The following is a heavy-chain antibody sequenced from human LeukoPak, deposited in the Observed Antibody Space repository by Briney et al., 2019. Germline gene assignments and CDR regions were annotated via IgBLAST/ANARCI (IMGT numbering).Heavy chain of an antibody. V-gene: IGHV1-3*01. J-gene: IGHJ5*02. Sequence: ASVKVSCKASGYTFTSYAMHWVRQAPGQRLEWMGRINAGNGNTKYSQKFQGRVTITRDTSASTAYMELSSLRSEDTAVYYCARAPSGYCSGGSCYSSWFDPWGQGTLVTVSS. D-gene: IGHD2-15*01. CDR2: INAGNGNT. CDR1: GYTFTSYA. CDR3: ARAPSGYCSGGSCYSSWFDP.